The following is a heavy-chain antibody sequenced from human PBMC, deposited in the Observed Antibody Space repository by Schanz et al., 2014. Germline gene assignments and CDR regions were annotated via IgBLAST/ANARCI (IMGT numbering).Heavy chain of an antibody. CDR2: IWYNGSNK. D-gene: IGHD3-22*01. J-gene: IGHJ6*02. Sequence: VQLVESGGGLVRPGGSLRLSCAASGFTFSKYGVHWVRQAPGKGLEWVAVIWYNGSNKYYADSVRGRFTISRDNSKNTLFLQVNSLRAEDTAVYYCAKDHFGHYDSSGCSDCYYYGMDVWGQGTTVTVSS. CDR1: GFTFSKYG. V-gene: IGHV3-30*02. CDR3: AKDHFGHYDSSGCSDCYYYGMDV.